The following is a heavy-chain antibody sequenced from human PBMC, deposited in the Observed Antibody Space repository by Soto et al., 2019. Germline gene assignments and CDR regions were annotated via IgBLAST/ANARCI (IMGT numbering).Heavy chain of an antibody. V-gene: IGHV4-31*03. D-gene: IGHD3-3*01. Sequence: SETLSLTCTVSGGSISSGGYYWSWIRQHPGKGLEWIGYIYYSGSTYYNPSLKSRVTISVDTSKNQFSLKLSSVTAADTAVYYCAREEKPDYAFDIWGQGTMVT. CDR1: GGSISSGGYY. CDR2: IYYSGST. CDR3: AREEKPDYAFDI. J-gene: IGHJ3*02.